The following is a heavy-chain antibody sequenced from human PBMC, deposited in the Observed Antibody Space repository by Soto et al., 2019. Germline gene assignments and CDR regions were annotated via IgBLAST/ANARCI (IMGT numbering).Heavy chain of an antibody. CDR2: VNHGGNT. J-gene: IGHJ6*02. CDR1: GGSLGNFL. D-gene: IGHD2-2*01. Sequence: LETLSLTCTVSGGSLGNFLWPWIRQPPGKGLEWIGDVNHGGNTNYNPALKRRVSISVDMSNKKVSLSMSSVNAADKALYFCARGKYRGQKMYYYYGLDVWGQGTTVTVSS. V-gene: IGHV4-34*01. CDR3: ARGKYRGQKMYYYYGLDV.